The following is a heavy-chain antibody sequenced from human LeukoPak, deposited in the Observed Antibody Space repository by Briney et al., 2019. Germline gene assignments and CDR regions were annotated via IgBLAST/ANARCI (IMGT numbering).Heavy chain of an antibody. D-gene: IGHD5-18*01. J-gene: IGHJ4*02. V-gene: IGHV1-69*05. Sequence: GASVEVSCKASGGTFSSYAISWVRQAPGQGLEWMGGIIPIFGTANYAQKFQGRVTITTDESTSTAYMELSSLRSEDTAVYYCASSFDTVMVLFYWGQGTLVTVSS. CDR2: IIPIFGTA. CDR1: GGTFSSYA. CDR3: ASSFDTVMVLFY.